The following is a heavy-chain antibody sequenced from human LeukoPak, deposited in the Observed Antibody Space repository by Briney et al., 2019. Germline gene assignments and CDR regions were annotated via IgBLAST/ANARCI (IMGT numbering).Heavy chain of an antibody. Sequence: SETLSLTCTVSGHSISSDYYWGWIRQPPGKGLEWIGSIYHSGTTYYNPSLKSRVTISGDTSKSQFSLKLSSVTAADTAVYYCARAITTGAYYYYMDVWGKGTTVTVSS. CDR1: GHSISSDYY. V-gene: IGHV4-38-2*02. D-gene: IGHD3-3*01. CDR3: ARAITTGAYYYYMDV. J-gene: IGHJ6*03. CDR2: IYHSGTT.